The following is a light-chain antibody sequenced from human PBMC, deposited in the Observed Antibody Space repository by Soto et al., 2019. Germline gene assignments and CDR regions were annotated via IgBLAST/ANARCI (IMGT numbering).Light chain of an antibody. CDR1: SSNIGSQY. CDR2: KNN. V-gene: IGLV1-47*01. Sequence: QSVLPQPPSASGTPGQSITISCSGSSSNIGSQYVYWYQQLPGTAPTVVIYKNNERPSGVPDRFSGSKSGTSASLAISGLRSEDEADYYCAAWDDSLSGRVFGGGTKLTVL. J-gene: IGLJ3*02. CDR3: AAWDDSLSGRV.